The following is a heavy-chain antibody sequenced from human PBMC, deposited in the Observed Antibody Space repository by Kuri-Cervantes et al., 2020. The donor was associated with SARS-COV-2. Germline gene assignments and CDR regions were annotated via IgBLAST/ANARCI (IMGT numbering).Heavy chain of an antibody. D-gene: IGHD1-26*01. Sequence: GESLKISCAASGFTFSSYAMSWVRQAPGKGLEWVSATSGSGGSTYYADSVKGRFTISRDNSKNTLYLQMNSLRAEDTAVYYCAKDQWELLGGGYWGQGTLVTVSS. CDR1: GFTFSSYA. J-gene: IGHJ4*02. V-gene: IGHV3-23*01. CDR2: TSGSGGST. CDR3: AKDQWELLGGGY.